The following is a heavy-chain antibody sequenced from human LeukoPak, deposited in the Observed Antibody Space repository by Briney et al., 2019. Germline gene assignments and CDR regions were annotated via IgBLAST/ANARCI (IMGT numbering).Heavy chain of an antibody. Sequence: ASVTVSCKASGYTFTGDYMHWVRQAPGQGLEWMGWINPNSGGTNYAQKFQGRVTMTRDTSISTAYMELSRLRSDDTAVYYCARERWLRAVYYYYGMDVWGQGTTVTVSS. V-gene: IGHV1-2*02. J-gene: IGHJ6*02. CDR2: INPNSGGT. CDR3: ARERWLRAVYYYYGMDV. D-gene: IGHD5-12*01. CDR1: GYTFTGDY.